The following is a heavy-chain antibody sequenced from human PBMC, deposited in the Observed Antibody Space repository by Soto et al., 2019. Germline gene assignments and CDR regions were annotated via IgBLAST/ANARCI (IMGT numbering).Heavy chain of an antibody. CDR3: ARDEIMAGSGSYYDY. J-gene: IGHJ4*02. CDR1: GYTFTSYG. Sequence: QVQLVQSGAEVKKPGASVKVSCKASGYTFTSYGISWVRQAPGQGLEWMGWISAYNGNTNYAQKLQGRVTMTTDTSPSTAYMELRSLRSADTAVYYCARDEIMAGSGSYYDYWGQGTLVTVSS. D-gene: IGHD3-10*01. V-gene: IGHV1-18*01. CDR2: ISAYNGNT.